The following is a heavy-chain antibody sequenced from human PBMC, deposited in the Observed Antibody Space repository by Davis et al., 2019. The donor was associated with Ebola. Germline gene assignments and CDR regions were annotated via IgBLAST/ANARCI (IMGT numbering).Heavy chain of an antibody. J-gene: IGHJ4*02. V-gene: IGHV1-58*02. CDR1: GYTFTSYG. CDR3: AAGAVAGTLRY. CDR2: IVVGSGNT. D-gene: IGHD6-19*01. Sequence: SVKVSCKASGYTFTSYGISWVRQAPGQGLEWIGWIVVGSGNTNYAQKFQERVTITRDMSTSTAYMELSSLRSEDTAVYYCAAGAVAGTLRYWGQGTLVTVSS.